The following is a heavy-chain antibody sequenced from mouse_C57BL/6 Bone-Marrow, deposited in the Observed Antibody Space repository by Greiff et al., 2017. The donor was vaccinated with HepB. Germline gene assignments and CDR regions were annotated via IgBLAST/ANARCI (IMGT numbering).Heavy chain of an antibody. J-gene: IGHJ2*01. CDR3: TRGDYGSTNYFDY. Sequence: EVMLVESGEGLVKPGGSLKLSCAASGFTFSSYAMSWVRQTPEKRLEWVAYISSGGDYIYYADTVKGRFTISRDNARNTLYLQMSSLKSEDTAMYYCTRGDYGSTNYFDYWGQGTTLTVSS. CDR1: GFTFSSYA. V-gene: IGHV5-9-1*02. D-gene: IGHD1-1*01. CDR2: ISSGGDYI.